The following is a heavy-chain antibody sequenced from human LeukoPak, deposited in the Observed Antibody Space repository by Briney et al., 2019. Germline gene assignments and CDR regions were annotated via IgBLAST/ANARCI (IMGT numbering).Heavy chain of an antibody. CDR1: GYTFTSYD. CDR3: ARGSPGTTVLVY. V-gene: IGHV1-8*01. Sequence: ASVKVSCKASGYTFTSYDINWVRQATRQGLEWMGWMNPNSGNTGYAQKFQGRVTMTRNTSISTAYMELSSLRSEDTAVYYCARGSPGTTVLVYWGQGTLVTVSS. CDR2: MNPNSGNT. D-gene: IGHD1-1*01. J-gene: IGHJ4*02.